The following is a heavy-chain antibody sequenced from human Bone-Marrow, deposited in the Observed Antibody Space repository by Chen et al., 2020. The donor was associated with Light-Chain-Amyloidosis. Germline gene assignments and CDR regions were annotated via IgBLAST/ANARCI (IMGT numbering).Heavy chain of an antibody. V-gene: IGHV4-61*01. J-gene: IGHJ6*02. D-gene: IGHD6-25*01. CDR2: IYYSGST. CDR3: ARGHSGNRYYYGMDV. CDR1: GGSVSSGSYY. Sequence: QVQLQESGPGLVKPSETLSLTCTVSGGSVSSGSYYWSWIRQPPGKGLEWIGYIYYSGSTNYNPSLKSRVTISVDTSKNQFSLKLSSVTAADTAVYYCARGHSGNRYYYGMDVWGQGTTVTVSS.